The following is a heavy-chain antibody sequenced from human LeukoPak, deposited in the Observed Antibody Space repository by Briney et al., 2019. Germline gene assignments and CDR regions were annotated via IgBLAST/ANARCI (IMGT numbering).Heavy chain of an antibody. Sequence: SQTLSLTCDVSGDSISSGGHCWTWIRQLPGKGLEWIGYIYHSGTTYYNPSLKSRVTMSVDTSKNQFFLKVNSVTAADTAVYYCARAVLDNENYYAWFDPWGQGTLVTVSS. D-gene: IGHD3-10*01. CDR2: IYHSGTT. V-gene: IGHV4-30-2*06. CDR1: GDSISSGGHC. CDR3: ARAVLDNENYYAWFDP. J-gene: IGHJ5*02.